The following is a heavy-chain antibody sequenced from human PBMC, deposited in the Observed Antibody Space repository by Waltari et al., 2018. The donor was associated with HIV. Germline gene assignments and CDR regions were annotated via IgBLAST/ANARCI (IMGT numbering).Heavy chain of an antibody. CDR2: INHSGSA. CDR3: ARLHWDANYYYGLDV. CDR1: GGSFRGDY. D-gene: IGHD7-27*01. Sequence: QVQLPQWGAGLLKPSEHLSPTCAVSGGSFRGDYWSRNPQPPGKGVQWIGEINHSGSANYSPSLKSRVTISVDTSKKQFSLKLKSVTAADTAVYYCARLHWDANYYYGLDVWGQGTTVTVSS. J-gene: IGHJ6*02. V-gene: IGHV4-34*01.